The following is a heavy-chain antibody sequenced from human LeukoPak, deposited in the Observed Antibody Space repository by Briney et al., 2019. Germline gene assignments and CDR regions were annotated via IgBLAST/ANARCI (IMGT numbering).Heavy chain of an antibody. V-gene: IGHV4-61*02. J-gene: IGHJ4*02. D-gene: IGHD5-24*01. CDR2: IYTSGST. CDR1: GGSISSGSYY. CDR3: ARHEAEMATILGGY. Sequence: SQTLSLTCTVSGGSISSGSYYWSWIRQPAGKGLEWIGRIYTSGSTNYNPSLKSRVTISVDTSKNQFSLRLTSVTAADTAVYYCARHEAEMATILGGYWGQGTLVTVSS.